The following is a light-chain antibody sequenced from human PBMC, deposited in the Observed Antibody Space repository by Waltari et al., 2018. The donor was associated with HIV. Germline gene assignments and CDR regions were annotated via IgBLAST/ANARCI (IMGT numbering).Light chain of an antibody. V-gene: IGLV3-25*03. Sequence: SFELTQPPSVSVSPGQTARITCSGDALAKQYTYWYQQKPGQAPVVVIYKDTERPPGIPERCSGSSSGTTVTLTISGVQSEDEADYYCQSADTGGTRVFGPGTKVTVL. CDR1: ALAKQY. CDR2: KDT. CDR3: QSADTGGTRV. J-gene: IGLJ1*01.